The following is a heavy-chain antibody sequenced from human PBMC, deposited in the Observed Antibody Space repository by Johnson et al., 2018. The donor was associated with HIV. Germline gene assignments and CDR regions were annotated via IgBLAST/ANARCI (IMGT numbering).Heavy chain of an antibody. Sequence: QMLLVESGGGVVQPGTSLRLSCTASGFAFSSYALHWVRQAPGTGLEWVAVISYDGRDAYYADSVKGRFPSSRDNSKNTLYLQMNSLRPEDSAVYYCATLWFGEVSVYDAFDVWGQGTMVTVSS. CDR2: ISYDGRDA. D-gene: IGHD3-10*01. J-gene: IGHJ3*01. CDR1: GFAFSSYA. CDR3: ATLWFGEVSVYDAFDV. V-gene: IGHV3-30*04.